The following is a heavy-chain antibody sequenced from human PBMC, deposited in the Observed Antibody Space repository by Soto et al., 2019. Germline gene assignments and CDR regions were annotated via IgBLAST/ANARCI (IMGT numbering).Heavy chain of an antibody. J-gene: IGHJ5*02. D-gene: IGHD6-25*01. V-gene: IGHV3-21*01. CDR2: ISSSSSYI. CDR1: GFTFSSYS. Sequence: GGSLRLSCAASGFTFSSYSMNWVRQAPGKGLEWVSSISSSSSYIYYADSVKGRFTISRDNAKNSLYLQMNSLRAEDTAVYYCARHPERYSSASDWFDPWGQGTLVTVSS. CDR3: ARHPERYSSASDWFDP.